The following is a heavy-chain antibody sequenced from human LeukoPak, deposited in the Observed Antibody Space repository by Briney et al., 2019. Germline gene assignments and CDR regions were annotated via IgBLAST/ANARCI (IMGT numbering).Heavy chain of an antibody. Sequence: ASMKVSCKASGYTFTSYGISWVRQAPGQGLEWMGWISAYNGNTNYAQKLQGRVTMTTDTSTSTAYMELRSLRSDDTAVYYCARGSMGPSFRSYYFDYWGQGTLVTVSS. CDR3: ARGSMGPSFRSYYFDY. CDR1: GYTFTSYG. D-gene: IGHD1-26*01. J-gene: IGHJ4*02. CDR2: ISAYNGNT. V-gene: IGHV1-18*01.